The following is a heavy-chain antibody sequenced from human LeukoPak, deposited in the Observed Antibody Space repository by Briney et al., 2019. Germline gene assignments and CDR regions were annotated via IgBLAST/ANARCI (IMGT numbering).Heavy chain of an antibody. CDR2: IRYDGSNK. CDR1: GFTFSSYG. V-gene: IGHV3-30*02. D-gene: IGHD3-3*01. J-gene: IGHJ3*02. CDR3: AKDELQYYDFWSGYSNAFDI. Sequence: GGSLRLSCAASGFTFSSYGMHWVRQAPGKGLEWVAFIRYDGSNKYYADSVKGRFNISRDNSKNTLYLQMNSLRAEDTAVYYCAKDELQYYDFWSGYSNAFDIWGQGTMVTVSS.